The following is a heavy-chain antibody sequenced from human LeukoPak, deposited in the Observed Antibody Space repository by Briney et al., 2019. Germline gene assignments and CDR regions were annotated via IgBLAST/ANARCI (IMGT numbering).Heavy chain of an antibody. V-gene: IGHV4-34*01. CDR2: INHSGST. CDR1: GGSFSGYY. D-gene: IGHD4-11*01. Sequence: SETLSLTCAVYGGSFSGYYWSWIRQPPGKVLGWIGEINHSGSTNYNPSLKSRVTISVDPSKNQFSLRLSSVTAADTAVYYCAREEDYSNSGYWYFDLWGRGTLVTVSS. CDR3: AREEDYSNSGYWYFDL. J-gene: IGHJ2*01.